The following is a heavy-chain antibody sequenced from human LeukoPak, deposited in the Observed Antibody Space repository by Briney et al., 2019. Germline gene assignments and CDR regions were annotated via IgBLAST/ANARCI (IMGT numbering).Heavy chain of an antibody. J-gene: IGHJ4*02. CDR2: ISWNSGSI. CDR1: GFTFDDYA. Sequence: SLRLSCAASGFTFDDYAMHWVRQAPGKGLEWVSGISWNSGSIGYADSVKGRFTISRDNAKNSLYLQMNSLRAEDTALYYCAKGSGIAAAGIYYWGQETLVTVSS. CDR3: AKGSGIAAAGIYY. D-gene: IGHD6-13*01. V-gene: IGHV3-9*01.